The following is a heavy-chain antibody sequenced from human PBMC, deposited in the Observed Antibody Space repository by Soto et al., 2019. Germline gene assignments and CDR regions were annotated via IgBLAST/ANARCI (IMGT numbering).Heavy chain of an antibody. D-gene: IGHD2-15*01. CDR1: GFTFSSYE. CDR3: AKERRYCSGGSCYSPFDY. Sequence: GGSLRLSCAASGFTFSSYEMNWVRQAPGKGLEWVSAISGSGGSTYYADSVKGRFTISRDNSKNTLYLQMNSLRAEDTAVYYCAKERRYCSGGSCYSPFDYWGQGSRVTVSS. J-gene: IGHJ4*02. CDR2: ISGSGGST. V-gene: IGHV3-23*01.